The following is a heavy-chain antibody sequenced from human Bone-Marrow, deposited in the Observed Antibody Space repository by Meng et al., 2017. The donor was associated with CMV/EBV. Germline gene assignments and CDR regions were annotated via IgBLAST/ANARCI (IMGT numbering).Heavy chain of an antibody. J-gene: IGHJ5*02. V-gene: IGHV3-21*01. CDR1: GFTFSSYS. CDR3: ARDHTMGAIYFDP. Sequence: GGSLRLSCAASGFTFSSYSMNWVRQAPGKGLEWVSSISSSSSYIYYADSVKGRSTISRDNAKNSLYLQMNSLRAEDTAVYYCARDHTMGAIYFDPWGQGTLVTVSS. CDR2: ISSSSSYI. D-gene: IGHD1-26*01.